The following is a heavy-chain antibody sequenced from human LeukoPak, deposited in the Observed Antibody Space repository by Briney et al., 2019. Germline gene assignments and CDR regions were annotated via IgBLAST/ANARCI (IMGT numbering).Heavy chain of an antibody. D-gene: IGHD2-15*01. CDR2: MNPNSGNT. J-gene: IGHJ5*02. Sequence: EASVKVSCKVSGYTFTSYDISWVRQATGQGLEWMGWMNPNSGNTGYAQKFQGRVTMTRNTSISTAYMELSSLRSEDTAVYYCARDSGYCSGGSCYSWFDPWGQGTLVTVSS. V-gene: IGHV1-8*01. CDR1: GYTFTSYD. CDR3: ARDSGYCSGGSCYSWFDP.